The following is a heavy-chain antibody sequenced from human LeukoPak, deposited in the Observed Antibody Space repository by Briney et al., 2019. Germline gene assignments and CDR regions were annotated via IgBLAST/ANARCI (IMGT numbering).Heavy chain of an antibody. CDR3: AKVTSWSFT. CDR1: GFLVSDNY. D-gene: IGHD2-2*01. J-gene: IGHJ5*02. V-gene: IGHV3-53*01. CDR2: IYSGGST. Sequence: GGSLRLSCAASGFLVSDNYMSWVRQAPGQGLEWVSVIYSGGSTYYADSVKGRFTISRDNSKDTPFLQMNSLRAEDTAVYYCAKVTSWSFTWGQGTLVTVSS.